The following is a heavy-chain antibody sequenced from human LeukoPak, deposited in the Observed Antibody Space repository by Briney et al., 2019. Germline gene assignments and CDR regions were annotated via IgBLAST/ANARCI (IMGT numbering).Heavy chain of an antibody. CDR1: GFTFTRYG. D-gene: IGHD6-19*01. V-gene: IGHV1-18*01. Sequence: GASVKVSCKASGFTFTRYGISWVRQAPGQGLEWMGWISAYNGDTKYARKFQDRLTMTTETSTSAAYMELTSLRSDDTAVYYCARDPSNTSGWYAWADYWGQGTLVTVSS. J-gene: IGHJ4*02. CDR3: ARDPSNTSGWYAWADY. CDR2: ISAYNGDT.